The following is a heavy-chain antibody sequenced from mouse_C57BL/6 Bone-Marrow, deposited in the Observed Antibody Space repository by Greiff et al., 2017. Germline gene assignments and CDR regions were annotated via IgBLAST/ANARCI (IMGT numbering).Heavy chain of an antibody. CDR1: GFTFSDYY. Sequence: EVNLVESGGGLVQPGGSLKLSCAASGFTFSDYYMYWVRQTPEKRLEWVAYISNGGGSTYYPDTVKGRFTISRDNAKNTLYLQMSRLKSEDTAMYYCAREGGSSLAWFAYWGQGTLVTVSA. J-gene: IGHJ3*01. CDR2: ISNGGGST. CDR3: AREGGSSLAWFAY. D-gene: IGHD1-1*01. V-gene: IGHV5-12*01.